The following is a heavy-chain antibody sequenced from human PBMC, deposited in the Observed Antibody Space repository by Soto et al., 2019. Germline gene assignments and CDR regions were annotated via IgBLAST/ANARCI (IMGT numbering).Heavy chain of an antibody. CDR2: ISSSGGTT. CDR1: GFTFSRFA. J-gene: IGHJ4*02. Sequence: EVQLLESGGGLVQPGGSLRLSCAVSGFTFSRFAMSWVRQAPGKGLEWVSVISSSGGTTYYADSVKGRFTISRDNSKKTLYLQMNSLRAEVTAVYYCARDYSYACDYWGQGTLVTVSS. CDR3: ARDYSYACDY. D-gene: IGHD3-16*01. V-gene: IGHV3-23*01.